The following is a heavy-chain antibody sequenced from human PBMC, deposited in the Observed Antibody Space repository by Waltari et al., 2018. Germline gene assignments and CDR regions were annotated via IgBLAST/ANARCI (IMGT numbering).Heavy chain of an antibody. Sequence: QVQLQESGPGLVKPSQTLSLTCTVAGGSIGSGGYWSWLRQHPGKGLEWIGYIYNSGSTYYNPSLKSRVTISVDTSMTQFSLKLTSVTAADTAVYYCARDVPGTVYGFDIWGQGTMVIVSS. CDR1: GGSIGSGGY. CDR2: IYNSGST. D-gene: IGHD1-1*01. CDR3: ARDVPGTVYGFDI. V-gene: IGHV4-31*03. J-gene: IGHJ3*02.